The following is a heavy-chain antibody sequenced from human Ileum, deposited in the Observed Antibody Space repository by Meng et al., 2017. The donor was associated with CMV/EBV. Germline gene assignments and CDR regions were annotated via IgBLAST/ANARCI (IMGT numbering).Heavy chain of an antibody. J-gene: IGHJ4*02. V-gene: IGHV4-59*13. D-gene: IGHD3-16*01. CDR1: GGPMSDYY. Sequence: SETLSLTCTVSGGPMSDYYWTWIRQSPGKGLEWIGYVFYTGDYNYNPALESRVSMSVDTSKKQFSLNLSAVTAADTAVYYCASHRYAANYYSDYWAQGMLVTSPQ. CDR2: VFYTGDY. CDR3: ASHRYAANYYSDY.